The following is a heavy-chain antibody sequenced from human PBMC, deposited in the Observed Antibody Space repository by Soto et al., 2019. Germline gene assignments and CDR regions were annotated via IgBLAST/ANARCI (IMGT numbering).Heavy chain of an antibody. J-gene: IGHJ4*02. CDR1: GFTFGSFW. CDR2: INPDGSEK. V-gene: IGHV3-7*01. CDR3: SRSLDS. Sequence: EGSLRLSCAASGFTFGSFWMDRVRQAPGKGLEWVANINPDGSEKRYVGSVKGRFTISRDNSKNSLYLHMSSLTAEDSALYYCSRSLDSWGQGTRVTVSS.